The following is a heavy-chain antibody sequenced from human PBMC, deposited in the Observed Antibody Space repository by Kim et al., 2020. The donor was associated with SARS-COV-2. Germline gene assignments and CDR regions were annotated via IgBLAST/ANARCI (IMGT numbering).Heavy chain of an antibody. V-gene: IGHV4-31*03. J-gene: IGHJ4*02. CDR2: IYYSGST. Sequence: SETLSLTCTVSGGSISSGGYYWSWIRQHPGKGLEWIGYIYYSGSTYYNPSLKSRVTISVDTSKNQFSLKLSSVTAADTAVYYCARSLVGYCSGGSCYLFDYWGQGTLVTVSS. CDR3: ARSLVGYCSGGSCYLFDY. CDR1: GGSISSGGYY. D-gene: IGHD2-15*01.